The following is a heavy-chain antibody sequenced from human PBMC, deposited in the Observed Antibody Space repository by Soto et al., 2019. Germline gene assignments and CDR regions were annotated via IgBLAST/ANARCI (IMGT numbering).Heavy chain of an antibody. CDR1: GFTFSNAW. CDR3: TTGPDIVVVPADKTLDY. Sequence: GGSLRLSCAASGFTFSNAWMSWVRQAPGKGLEWVGRIKSKTDGGTTDYAAPVKGRFTISRDDSKNTLYLQMNSLKTEDTAVYYCTTGPDIVVVPADKTLDYWGQGTLVTVSS. J-gene: IGHJ4*02. D-gene: IGHD2-2*01. CDR2: IKSKTDGGTT. V-gene: IGHV3-15*01.